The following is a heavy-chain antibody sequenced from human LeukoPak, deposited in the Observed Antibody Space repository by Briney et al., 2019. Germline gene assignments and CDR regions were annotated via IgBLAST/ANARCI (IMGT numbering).Heavy chain of an antibody. V-gene: IGHV3-23*01. CDR3: VRWAREADI. CDR1: GFTFTNYA. Sequence: GGSLRLSCAASGFTFTNYAMSWVRQAPGKGLEWVSTISNTGGGTYYAGSVKGRFTISRDNSKNTLYLQMNSLRADESAVYYCVRWAREADIWGQGIQVIVPS. CDR2: ISNTGGGT. J-gene: IGHJ4*02. D-gene: IGHD2-2*01.